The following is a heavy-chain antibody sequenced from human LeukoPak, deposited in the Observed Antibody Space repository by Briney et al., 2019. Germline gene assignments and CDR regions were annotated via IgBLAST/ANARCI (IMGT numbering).Heavy chain of an antibody. CDR2: ISAYNGNT. D-gene: IGHD6-13*01. CDR1: GYTFTSYG. V-gene: IGHV1-18*01. Sequence: GASVKVSCKASGYTFTSYGISWVRQAPGQGLEWMGWISAYNGNTNYAPKLQGRVTMTTDTSTSTAYMELRSLRSDDTAVYYCARGRAGYSSSWYEAWGQGTLVTVSS. CDR3: ARGRAGYSSSWYEA. J-gene: IGHJ5*02.